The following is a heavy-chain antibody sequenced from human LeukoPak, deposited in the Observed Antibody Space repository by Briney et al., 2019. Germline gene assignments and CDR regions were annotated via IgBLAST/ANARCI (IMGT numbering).Heavy chain of an antibody. CDR2: ISGSGGST. CDR1: GFTFSSYA. D-gene: IGHD1-26*01. J-gene: IGHJ4*02. CDR3: TTEFLRWELGMA. V-gene: IGHV3-23*01. Sequence: GGSLRLSCAASGFTFSSYAMSWVRQAPGKGLEWVSAISGSGGSTYYADSVKGQFTISRDNSKNTLYLQMNSLKTEDTAVYYCTTEFLRWELGMAWGQGTLVTVSS.